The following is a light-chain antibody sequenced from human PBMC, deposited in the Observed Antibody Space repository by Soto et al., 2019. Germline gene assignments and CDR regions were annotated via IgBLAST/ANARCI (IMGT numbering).Light chain of an antibody. CDR2: YAS. V-gene: IGKV1-5*03. Sequence: DIQMTQSPSTLSASVGDRVTITCRASQSITNCLAWYQQKPGQAPKLLLFYASSLRSGVPSRFSGSGSGTEFTLTISSLQPEDFATYDCQQHNPYAPYTFGHGTKLEIK. CDR1: QSITNC. CDR3: QQHNPYAPYT. J-gene: IGKJ2*01.